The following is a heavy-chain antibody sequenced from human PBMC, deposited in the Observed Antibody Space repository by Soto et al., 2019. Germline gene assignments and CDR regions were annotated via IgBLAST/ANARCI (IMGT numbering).Heavy chain of an antibody. CDR1: GGTFSTYA. J-gene: IGHJ4*02. CDR3: ARPKGSYSSGYYYFDY. D-gene: IGHD6-19*01. V-gene: IGHV1-69*01. Sequence: QVQLVQSGAEVKQPGSSVKVSCKTSGGTFSTYAIYWVRQAPAQGLEWMGAIIPLFGTADYAQKFQGRATITADESTSTASMELSSLRSEDTAVYYCARPKGSYSSGYYYFDYWGQGTLVTVSS. CDR2: IIPLFGTA.